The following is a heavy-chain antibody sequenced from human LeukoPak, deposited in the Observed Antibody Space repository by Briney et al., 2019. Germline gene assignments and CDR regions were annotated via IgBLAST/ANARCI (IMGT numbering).Heavy chain of an antibody. CDR2: ISSRGNTM. Sequence: GGSLRLSCAASGFTFSSYAMSWVRQAPGKGLEWVSYISSRGNTMYYADSMKGRFTISRDNAKNSLYLQMNSLRAEDTAVYYCARAKGSYSFDYWGQGTLVTVSS. CDR1: GFTFSSYA. D-gene: IGHD3-10*01. V-gene: IGHV3-48*04. CDR3: ARAKGSYSFDY. J-gene: IGHJ4*02.